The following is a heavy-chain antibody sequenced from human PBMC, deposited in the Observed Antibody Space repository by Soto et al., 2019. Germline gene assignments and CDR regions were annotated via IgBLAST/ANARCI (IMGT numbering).Heavy chain of an antibody. CDR2: LSTYSGNT. CDR3: VRVYGVVFYDCRCYIDF. J-gene: IGHJ4*02. V-gene: IGHV1-18*03. D-gene: IGHD3-22*01. CDR1: GSRFSSHG. Sequence: GASEKVSCTASGSRFSSHGLCWVRQAPGQGLQWMGWLSTYSGNTNFAQDFRDRLTMTTDTSTNTAYVELRSLRSDDMAVYYCVRVYGVVFYDCRCYIDFWGQGTLVTAS.